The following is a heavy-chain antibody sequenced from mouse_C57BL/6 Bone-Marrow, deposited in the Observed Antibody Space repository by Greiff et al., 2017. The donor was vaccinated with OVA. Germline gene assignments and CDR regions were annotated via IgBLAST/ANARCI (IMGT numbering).Heavy chain of an antibody. D-gene: IGHD1-1*01. CDR3: ARCWGSSYNY. J-gene: IGHJ2*01. CDR1: GYTFTSYT. V-gene: IGHV1-4*01. CDR2: INPSSGYT. Sequence: QVQLQQSGAELARPGASVKMSCKASGYTFTSYTMHWVKQRPGQGLEWIGYINPSSGYTKYNQKFKDKATLTADKSSSTAYMQLSSLTSEDSAGYYCARCWGSSYNYWGQGTTLTVSS.